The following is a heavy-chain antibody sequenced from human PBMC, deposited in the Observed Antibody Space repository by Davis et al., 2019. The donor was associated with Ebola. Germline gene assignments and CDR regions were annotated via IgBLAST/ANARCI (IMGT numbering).Heavy chain of an antibody. V-gene: IGHV4-34*01. Sequence: MPSETLSLTCAVYGGSFSGYYWSWIRQPPGKGLEWIGEINHSGSTNYNPSLKSRVTISVDTSKNQFSLKLSSVIAADTAVYYCARGSTVTKWFDPWGQGTLVTVSS. J-gene: IGHJ5*02. CDR3: ARGSTVTKWFDP. D-gene: IGHD4-17*01. CDR1: GGSFSGYY. CDR2: INHSGST.